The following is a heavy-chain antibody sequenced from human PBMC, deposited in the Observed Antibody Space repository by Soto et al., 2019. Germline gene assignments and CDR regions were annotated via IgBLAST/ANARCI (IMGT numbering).Heavy chain of an antibody. CDR3: ARDLYYYDSSGYPSDAFDI. V-gene: IGHV1-69*13. D-gene: IGHD3-22*01. Sequence: SVKVSCKASGGTFSSYAISWVRQAPGQGLEWMGGIIPIFGTANYAQKFQGRVTITADESTSTAYMELSSLRSEDTAVYYCARDLYYYDSSGYPSDAFDIWGQGTMVTVSS. J-gene: IGHJ3*02. CDR2: IIPIFGTA. CDR1: GGTFSSYA.